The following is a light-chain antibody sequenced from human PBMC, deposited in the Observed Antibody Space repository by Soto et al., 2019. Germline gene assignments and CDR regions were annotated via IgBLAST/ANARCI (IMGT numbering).Light chain of an antibody. V-gene: IGLV2-11*01. Sequence: QSALAQPRSVSGSPGQSVAISCTGTSSDVGGYNYVSWYQQHPGKAPKLMIYDVNKRPSGVPDRFSGSKSGNTASLTISGLQAEDEADYHCCSYAGGYTFDVFGTGTKVTVL. CDR3: CSYAGGYTFDV. CDR2: DVN. J-gene: IGLJ1*01. CDR1: SSDVGGYNY.